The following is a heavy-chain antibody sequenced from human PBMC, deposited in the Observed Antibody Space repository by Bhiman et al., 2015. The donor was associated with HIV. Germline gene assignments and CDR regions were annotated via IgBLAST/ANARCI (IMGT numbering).Heavy chain of an antibody. J-gene: IGHJ3*02. V-gene: IGHV3-15*01. D-gene: IGHD3-10*01. CDR2: IKSKIDGGTT. CDR1: GFTFNTAW. Sequence: EVQLVESGGGLVKPGGSLRLSCAASGFTFNTAWMSWVRQAPGKGLEWVGRIKSKIDGGTTDYADSVKGRFTISRDNSKNTLYLQMNSLRAEDTAVYYCARDPSVGYGSGSYTNTFDIWGQGTMVTVSS. CDR3: ARDPSVGYGSGSYTNTFDI.